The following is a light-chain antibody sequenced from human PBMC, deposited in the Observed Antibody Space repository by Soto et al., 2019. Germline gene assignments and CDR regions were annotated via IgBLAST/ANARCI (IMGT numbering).Light chain of an antibody. V-gene: IGKV1-27*01. Sequence: DIQLTQSPSFLSASVGDRVTITCRASQGINSHLAWYQQKPGRLPKLLLFGASTLQSGVPARFSGSGSGTLFTLTINGLLPEDVATYYCQKYDRAPFTFGPGTKVDIK. CDR3: QKYDRAPFT. CDR2: GAS. J-gene: IGKJ3*01. CDR1: QGINSH.